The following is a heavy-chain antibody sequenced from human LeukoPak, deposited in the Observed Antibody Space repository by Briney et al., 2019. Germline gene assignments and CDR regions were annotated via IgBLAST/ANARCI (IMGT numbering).Heavy chain of an antibody. CDR1: GFPFGDYY. D-gene: IGHD2/OR15-2a*01. J-gene: IGHJ6*02. CDR2: ISRSGDTL. Sequence: GGSLRLSCAAFGFPFGDYYMTWIRQAPGKGLEWISYISRSGDTLYYADSVEGRFTISRDNAKNSLFLQMNSLKADDTAVYYCAREVVIFPDYYYYGMDVWGQGTTVTVSS. V-gene: IGHV3-11*01. CDR3: AREVVIFPDYYYYGMDV.